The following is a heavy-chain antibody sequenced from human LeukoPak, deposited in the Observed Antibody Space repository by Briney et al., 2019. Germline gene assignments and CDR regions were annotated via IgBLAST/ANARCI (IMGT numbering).Heavy chain of an antibody. CDR1: GGSISSYY. V-gene: IGHV4-59*01. D-gene: IGHD1-20*01. CDR3: ARALYNWNYHYYYYMDV. CDR2: IYYSGST. J-gene: IGHJ6*03. Sequence: SETLSLTCTVSGGSISSYYWSWIRQPPGKGLEWIGYIYYSGSTNYNPSLKSRVTISVDTSTNQFSLKLSSVTAADTAVYYCARALYNWNYHYYYYMDVWGKGPTVTVSS.